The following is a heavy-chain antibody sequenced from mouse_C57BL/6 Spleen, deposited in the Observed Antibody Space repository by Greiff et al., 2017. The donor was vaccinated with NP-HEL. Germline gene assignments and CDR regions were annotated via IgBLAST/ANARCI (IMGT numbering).Heavy chain of an antibody. Sequence: VQLKQSGPELVKPGASVKMSCKASGYTFTDYNMHWVKQSHGKSLEWIGYINPNNGGTSYNQKFKGKATLTVNKSSSTAYMELRSLTSEDSAVYYCARRTNWDDYAMDYWGQGTSVTVSS. J-gene: IGHJ4*01. CDR3: ARRTNWDDYAMDY. D-gene: IGHD4-1*02. CDR2: INPNNGGT. V-gene: IGHV1-22*01. CDR1: GYTFTDYN.